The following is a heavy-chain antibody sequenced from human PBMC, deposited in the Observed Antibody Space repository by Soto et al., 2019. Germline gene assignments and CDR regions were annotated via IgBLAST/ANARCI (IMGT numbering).Heavy chain of an antibody. Sequence: QVQLVQSGAEVKKPGSSVKVSCEASGGTFSCYPINWVRQAPGQGLEWMGGVIPFFGTSKYAQKFQGRVTITADATTSTAYMELRSLRSEATAADYCARVGHITNYGMAVWGQGTTVTVSS. CDR2: VIPFFGTS. D-gene: IGHD1-26*01. CDR3: ARVGHITNYGMAV. CDR1: GGTFSCYP. V-gene: IGHV1-69*01. J-gene: IGHJ6*02.